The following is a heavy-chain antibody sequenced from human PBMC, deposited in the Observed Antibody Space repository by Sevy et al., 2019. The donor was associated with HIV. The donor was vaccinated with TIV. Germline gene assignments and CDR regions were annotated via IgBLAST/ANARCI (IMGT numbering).Heavy chain of an antibody. D-gene: IGHD3-22*01. CDR3: ARYYYHSSGIDY. V-gene: IGHV3-74*01. CDR2: INSDGSST. J-gene: IGHJ4*02. CDR1: GFTFSRYW. Sequence: GGSLRLSCTASGFTFSRYWMHWVRQAPGKGLVWVSRINSDGSSTSYADSVKGRFTISRDNAKNTLYLQMNSLRAEDTAVYYCARYYYHSSGIDYRGQGTLVTVSS.